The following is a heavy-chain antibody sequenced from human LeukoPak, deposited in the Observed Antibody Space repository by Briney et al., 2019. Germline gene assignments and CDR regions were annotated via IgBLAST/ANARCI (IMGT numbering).Heavy chain of an antibody. CDR1: GFTFSSHG. V-gene: IGHV3-30*02. J-gene: IGHJ6*02. CDR3: AKASDYYGSGRGNHYYYYGMDV. CDR2: IRYDGSNK. D-gene: IGHD3-10*01. Sequence: GGSLRLSCAASGFTFSSHGMHWVRQAPGKGLEWVAFIRYDGSNKYYADSVKGRFTISRDNSKNTLYLQMNSLRAEDTAVYYCAKASDYYGSGRGNHYYYYGMDVWGQGTTVTVSS.